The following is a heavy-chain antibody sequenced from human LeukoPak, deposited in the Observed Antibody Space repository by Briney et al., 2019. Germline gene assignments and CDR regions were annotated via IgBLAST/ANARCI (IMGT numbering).Heavy chain of an antibody. CDR2: INHGGST. CDR1: GGSFSGYY. Sequence: SETLSLTCAVYGGSFSGYYWSWIRQPPGKGLEWIGEINHGGSTNYNPSLKSRVTISVDTSKNQFSLKLSSVTAADTAVYYCARVAARRLYDSSGYYYPYWGQGTLVTVSS. J-gene: IGHJ4*02. CDR3: ARVAARRLYDSSGYYYPY. D-gene: IGHD3-22*01. V-gene: IGHV4-34*01.